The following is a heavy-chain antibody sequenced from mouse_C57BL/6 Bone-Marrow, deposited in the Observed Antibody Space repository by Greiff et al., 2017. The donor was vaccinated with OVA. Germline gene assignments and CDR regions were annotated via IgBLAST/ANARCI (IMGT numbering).Heavy chain of an antibody. CDR1: GYTFTSYW. CDR3: ARWGLSSGFAY. J-gene: IGHJ3*01. CDR2: IHPNSGST. D-gene: IGHD1-1*01. Sequence: QVQLKQPGAELVKPGASVKLSCKASGYTFTSYWMHWVKQRPGQGLEWIGMIHPNSGSTNYNEKFKSKATLTVDKSSSTAYMQLSSLTSEDSAVYYCARWGLSSGFAYWGQGTLVTVSA. V-gene: IGHV1-64*01.